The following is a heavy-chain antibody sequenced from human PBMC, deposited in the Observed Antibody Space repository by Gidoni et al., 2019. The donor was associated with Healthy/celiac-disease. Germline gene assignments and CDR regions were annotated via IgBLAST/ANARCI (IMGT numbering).Heavy chain of an antibody. CDR2: IKQEGSEK. J-gene: IGHJ5*02. CDR3: ARDGIRLLEWLSS. V-gene: IGHV3-7*01. Sequence: EVHLLASGGGLVQPGGSLLLSCAASGFPFSNYWMSWVRQDTGKGLEWVAKIKQEGSEKYYVDSVKGRFTSSRDNAKNSLYLQMNSLRAEDTAVYYCARDGIRLLEWLSSWGLGTLVTVSS. D-gene: IGHD3-3*01. CDR1: GFPFSNYW.